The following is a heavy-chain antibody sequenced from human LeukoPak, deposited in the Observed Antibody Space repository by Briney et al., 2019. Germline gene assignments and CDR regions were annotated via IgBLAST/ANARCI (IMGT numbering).Heavy chain of an antibody. D-gene: IGHD3-22*01. J-gene: IGHJ4*02. CDR1: GFTFSTYA. Sequence: GGSLRLSCAASGFTFSTYAMNWVRQAPGKGLERVSTISGSGGSTYYADSVKGRLTISRDNFKNTLYLQMNSLRAEDTAVYYCAKVPYDNSGYYRLPWDYWGQGTLVTVSS. CDR3: AKVPYDNSGYYRLPWDY. V-gene: IGHV3-23*01. CDR2: ISGSGGST.